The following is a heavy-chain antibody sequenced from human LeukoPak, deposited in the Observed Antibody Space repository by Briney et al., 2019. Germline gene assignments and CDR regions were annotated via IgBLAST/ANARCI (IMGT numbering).Heavy chain of an antibody. D-gene: IGHD3-9*01. CDR1: GYTFTSYG. Sequence: GASVKVSCKASGYTFTSYGISWVRQAPGQGLEWIGWISAYNGNTNYAQKLQGRVTMTTDTSTSTAYMELRSLRSDDTAVYYCARTYWYYDILTGYDYWGQGTLVTVSS. V-gene: IGHV1-18*01. CDR3: ARTYWYYDILTGYDY. CDR2: ISAYNGNT. J-gene: IGHJ4*02.